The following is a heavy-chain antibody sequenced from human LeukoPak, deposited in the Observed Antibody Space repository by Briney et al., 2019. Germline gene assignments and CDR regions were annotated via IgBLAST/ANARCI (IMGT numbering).Heavy chain of an antibody. CDR3: ARDRSVDTAMVYYFDY. D-gene: IGHD5-18*01. Sequence: GGSLRLSCAASGFTFSSYSMNWVRQAPGKGLEWVSYISSSSSTIYYADSVKGRFTISRDNSKNTPYLQMNSLRAEDTAVYYCARDRSVDTAMVYYFDYWGQGTLVTVSS. CDR2: ISSSSSTI. V-gene: IGHV3-48*01. CDR1: GFTFSSYS. J-gene: IGHJ4*02.